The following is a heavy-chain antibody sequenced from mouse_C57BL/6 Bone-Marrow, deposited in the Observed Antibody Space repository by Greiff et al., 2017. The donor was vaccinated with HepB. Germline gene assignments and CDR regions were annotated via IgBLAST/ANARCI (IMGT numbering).Heavy chain of an antibody. V-gene: IGHV5-17*01. J-gene: IGHJ3*01. D-gene: IGHD2-3*01. CDR2: ISSGSSTI. CDR3: ARFYDGYLAWFAY. Sequence: VQLQQSGGGLVKPGGSLKLSCAASGFTFSDYGMHRVRQAPEKGLEWVAYISSGSSTIYYADTVKGRFTISRDNAKNTLFLQMTSLRSEDTAMYYCARFYDGYLAWFAYWGQGTLVTVSA. CDR1: GFTFSDYG.